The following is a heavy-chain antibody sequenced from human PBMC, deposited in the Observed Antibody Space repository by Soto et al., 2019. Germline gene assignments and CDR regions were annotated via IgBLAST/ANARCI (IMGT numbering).Heavy chain of an antibody. CDR3: ARSQPGQWLAKKLDQ. V-gene: IGHV1-3*01. D-gene: IGHD6-19*01. Sequence: QVQLVQSGAEVKKPGASVKVSCKASGYTFTNYAMHWVRQAPGQRLEWMGWIYAVNVDTKYSQKFQGRVTITRDTSVTTAYMELSSLRSEDTAVYYCARSQPGQWLAKKLDQWGQGTLVTVSS. J-gene: IGHJ4*02. CDR2: IYAVNVDT. CDR1: GYTFTNYA.